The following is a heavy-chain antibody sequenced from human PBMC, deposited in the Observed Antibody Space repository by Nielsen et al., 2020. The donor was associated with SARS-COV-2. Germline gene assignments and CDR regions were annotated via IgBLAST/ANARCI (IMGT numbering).Heavy chain of an antibody. D-gene: IGHD3-22*01. CDR3: VINYDISGYYYRDIDL. J-gene: IGHJ5*02. Sequence: GESLKISCEGSGYDFSDYWIGWVRQKPGRGLEWMGIIWPHDSETRYSPSFQGQVTISVDKSIATAYMQWSSLRASDTAIYYCVINYDISGYYYRDIDLWGQGTLVTVSS. V-gene: IGHV5-51*01. CDR2: IWPHDSET. CDR1: GYDFSDYW.